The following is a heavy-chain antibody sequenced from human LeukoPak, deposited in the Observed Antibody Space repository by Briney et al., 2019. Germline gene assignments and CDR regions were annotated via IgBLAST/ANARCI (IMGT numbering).Heavy chain of an antibody. D-gene: IGHD6-13*01. Sequence: GGSLRLSCAASGFTFSSFGMHWVRQAPGKGLEWVAVISYDGSNKYYADSVKGRFTISRDSSKNTLYLQMNSLRAEDTAVYYCAKDRTPYSSYFDYWGQGTLVTVSS. CDR3: AKDRTPYSSYFDY. V-gene: IGHV3-30*18. CDR2: ISYDGSNK. J-gene: IGHJ4*02. CDR1: GFTFSSFG.